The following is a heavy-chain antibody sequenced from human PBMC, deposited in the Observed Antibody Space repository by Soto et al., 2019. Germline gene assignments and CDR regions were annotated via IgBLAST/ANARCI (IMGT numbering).Heavy chain of an antibody. CDR2: IYHSGTT. CDR3: ARVANYYDSSGSDFIDY. Sequence: SETLSLNCAVSGGSISSGNWWSWVRQPPGKGLEWIGEIYHSGTTNYNPSLKSRVTISVDKSKNQFSLNLSSVTAADTAVYYCARVANYYDSSGSDFIDYWGPGTLVTVSS. J-gene: IGHJ4*02. CDR1: GGSISSGNW. D-gene: IGHD3-22*01. V-gene: IGHV4-4*02.